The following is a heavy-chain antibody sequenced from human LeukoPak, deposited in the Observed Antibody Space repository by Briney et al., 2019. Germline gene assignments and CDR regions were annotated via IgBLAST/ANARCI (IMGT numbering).Heavy chain of an antibody. Sequence: SETLSLTCTVSGGSISSGGYYWSWIRQHPGKGLEWIGYIYYSGSTYYNPSLKSRVTISVDTSKNQFSLKLSPVTVADTAVYYCARGTRSRSYNWFDPWGQGTLVTVSS. CDR3: ARGTRSRSYNWFDP. CDR2: IYYSGST. J-gene: IGHJ5*02. V-gene: IGHV4-31*03. D-gene: IGHD3/OR15-3a*01. CDR1: GGSISSGGYY.